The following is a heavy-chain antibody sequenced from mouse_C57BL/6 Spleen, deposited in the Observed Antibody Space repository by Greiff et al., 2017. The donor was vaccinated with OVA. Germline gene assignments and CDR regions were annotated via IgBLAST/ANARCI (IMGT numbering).Heavy chain of an antibody. CDR2: IDPSDSYT. V-gene: IGHV1-50*01. CDR1: GYTFTSYW. Sequence: VQLQQPGAELVKPGASVKLSCKASGYTFTSYWMQWVKQRPGQGLEWIGEIDPSDSYTNYNQKFKGKATLTVDTSSSTAYMQLSSRTSEDSAGYYCARRGYDYTWFAYWGQGTLVTVSA. D-gene: IGHD2-4*01. CDR3: ARRGYDYTWFAY. J-gene: IGHJ3*01.